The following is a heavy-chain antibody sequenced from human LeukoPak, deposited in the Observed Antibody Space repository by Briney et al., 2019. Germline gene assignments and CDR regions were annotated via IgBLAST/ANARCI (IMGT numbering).Heavy chain of an antibody. V-gene: IGHV3-48*02. CDR1: GFPFSSHV. CDR2: INHNGEAI. D-gene: IGHD3-9*01. CDR3: ARDYDWAFDF. Sequence: GGSLRLSCAASGFPFSSHVLSWVRQAPGKGLEWIAYINHNGEAIYYPDFVKGRFIISRDNAKNSLFLQMNDLRDEDTAVYYCARDYDWAFDFWGQGTTVTVSS. J-gene: IGHJ6*02.